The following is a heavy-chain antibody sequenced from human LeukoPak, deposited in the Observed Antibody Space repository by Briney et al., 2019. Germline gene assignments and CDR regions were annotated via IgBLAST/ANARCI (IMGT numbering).Heavy chain of an antibody. D-gene: IGHD2-2*01. CDR1: GFTFSNYA. CDR2: ISGSGSST. V-gene: IGHV3-23*01. CDR3: AKGPAAMLGYFDY. Sequence: GGSLRLSCAASGFTFSNYAMNWVRQAPGKGLVWVSGISGSGSSTYYADSVKGRFTISRDNSKNALYLQVNSLRAEDTAVYYCAKGPAAMLGYFDYWGQGTLVTVSS. J-gene: IGHJ4*02.